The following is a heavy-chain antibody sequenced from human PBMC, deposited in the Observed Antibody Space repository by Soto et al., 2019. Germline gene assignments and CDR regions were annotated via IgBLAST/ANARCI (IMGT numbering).Heavy chain of an antibody. D-gene: IGHD6-19*01. J-gene: IGHJ6*02. V-gene: IGHV4-39*01. CDR3: ARHNSSGVWQCLVQPYYYYYGMDV. Sequence: SETLSLTCTVSGGSISSSSYYWGWIRQPPGKGLEWIGSIYYSGSTYYNPSLKSRVTISVDTSKNQFSLKLSSVAAADTAVYYCARHNSSGVWQCLVQPYYYYYGMDVWGQGTPVTVSS. CDR2: IYYSGST. CDR1: GGSISSSSYY.